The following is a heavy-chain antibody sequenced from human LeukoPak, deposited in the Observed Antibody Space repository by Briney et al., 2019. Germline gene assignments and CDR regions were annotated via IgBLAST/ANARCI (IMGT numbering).Heavy chain of an antibody. V-gene: IGHV1-46*01. J-gene: IGHJ4*02. CDR1: GYTFTSYY. CDR2: INPSGGST. D-gene: IGHD3-10*01. Sequence: SVKVSCKASGYTFTSYYMHWVRQAPGQGLEWMGIINPSGGSTSYAQKFQGRVTMTRDTSTSTVYMEPSSLRSEDTAVYYCARVHPFYYAHFDYWGQGTLVTVSS. CDR3: ARVHPFYYAHFDY.